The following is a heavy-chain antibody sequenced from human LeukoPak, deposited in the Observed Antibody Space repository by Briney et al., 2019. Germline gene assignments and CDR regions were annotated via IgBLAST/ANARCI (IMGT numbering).Heavy chain of an antibody. Sequence: SETLSLTCSVSTDSPNTYYWSWIRQSPGGGLEWIGHIYHSGSTDYNPSFKSRVTISIDMSKKEFSLKLTSVTVADTAMYYCVRLRWELLAPYFDHWGQGAFVIVSS. D-gene: IGHD2-15*01. CDR3: VRLRWELLAPYFDH. CDR2: IYHSGST. CDR1: TDSPNTYY. J-gene: IGHJ4*02. V-gene: IGHV4-59*01.